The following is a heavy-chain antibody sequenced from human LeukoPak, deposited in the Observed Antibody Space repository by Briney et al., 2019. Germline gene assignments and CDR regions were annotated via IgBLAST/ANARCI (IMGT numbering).Heavy chain of an antibody. CDR2: ISSSSSSYI. Sequence: PGGSLRLSCAASGFTFSSYSMNWVRQAPGKGLEWVSSISSSSSSYIYYADSVKGRFTISRDNAKNSLYLQMNSLRAEDTAVYYCARAYNGYDYFDYWGQGTLVTVSS. CDR1: GFTFSSYS. CDR3: ARAYNGYDYFDY. J-gene: IGHJ4*02. D-gene: IGHD5-12*01. V-gene: IGHV3-21*01.